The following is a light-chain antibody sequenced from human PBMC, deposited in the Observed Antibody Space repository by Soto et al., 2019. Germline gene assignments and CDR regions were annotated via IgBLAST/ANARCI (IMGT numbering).Light chain of an antibody. Sequence: QPVLTQPPSVSGTPGLRVNISCSGGISNIGKDTVNWYQQLPGTAPKLLMFNDDKRPSGVPDRFSGSRSGTSASLAISGLQSVDEAVYFCSTWDDSLNGWVFGGGTKLTVL. CDR1: ISNIGKDT. J-gene: IGLJ3*02. V-gene: IGLV1-44*01. CDR2: NDD. CDR3: STWDDSLNGWV.